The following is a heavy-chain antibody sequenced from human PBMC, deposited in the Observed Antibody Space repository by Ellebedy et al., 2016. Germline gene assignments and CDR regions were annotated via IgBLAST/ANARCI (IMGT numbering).Heavy chain of an antibody. Sequence: GSLRLXXAVSGCSTISYSWSWIRQPPGKGLEWIGYIYYTGSTNYNPSLKSRVTTSVDTSKNQISLKLRSVTAADTAVYYCARDKSPTKWGQGTLVTVAS. CDR1: GCSTISYS. J-gene: IGHJ4*01. D-gene: IGHD1-26*01. V-gene: IGHV4-59*01. CDR3: ARDKSPTK. CDR2: IYYTGST.